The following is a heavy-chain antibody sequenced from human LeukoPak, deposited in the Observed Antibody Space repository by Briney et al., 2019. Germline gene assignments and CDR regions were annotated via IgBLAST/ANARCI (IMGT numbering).Heavy chain of an antibody. CDR3: ARDMIYYDSSGYYYTPFDI. CDR2: INPNSGGT. Sequence: ASVKVSCKASGYTFTGYYMHWVRQAPGQGLEWMGWINPNSGGTNYAQKFQGRVTMTRDTSISTAYMELSRLRSDDTAVYYCARDMIYYDSSGYYYTPFDIWGQGKMVPVSS. V-gene: IGHV1-2*02. CDR1: GYTFTGYY. D-gene: IGHD3-22*01. J-gene: IGHJ3*02.